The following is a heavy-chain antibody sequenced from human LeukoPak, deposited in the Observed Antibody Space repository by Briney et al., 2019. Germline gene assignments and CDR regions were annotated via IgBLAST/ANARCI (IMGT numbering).Heavy chain of an antibody. CDR1: GGSINNYY. D-gene: IGHD3-10*01. CDR2: IYSSGST. V-gene: IGHV4-4*07. Sequence: SETLSLTCTVSGGSINNYYWSWIRQAAGKGLEWIGRIYSSGSTKTNPSLKSRVTMSVDMSKNQFSLRLGSVTAADTAVYYCARGNNYGSFNDFWGQGTLVTVSS. CDR3: ARGNNYGSFNDF. J-gene: IGHJ4*02.